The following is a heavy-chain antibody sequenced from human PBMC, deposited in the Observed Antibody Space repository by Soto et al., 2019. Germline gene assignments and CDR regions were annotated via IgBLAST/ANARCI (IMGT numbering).Heavy chain of an antibody. J-gene: IGHJ5*02. Sequence: DVQLVESGGGLVQPGGSLRLSCEASGFTFSSYEMNWVRQAPGKGLEWVSYISSSGSTIYYADSVKGRFTISRDNAKNPLYLQMNSLRVVDTAVYFCAARGSWYLYWFDPWGQGTLVTVSS. CDR2: ISSSGSTI. CDR3: AARGSWYLYWFDP. D-gene: IGHD6-13*01. CDR1: GFTFSSYE. V-gene: IGHV3-48*03.